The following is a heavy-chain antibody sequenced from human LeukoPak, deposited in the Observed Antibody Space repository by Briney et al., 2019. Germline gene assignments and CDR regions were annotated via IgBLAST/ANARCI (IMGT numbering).Heavy chain of an antibody. CDR3: ARVDSSGWYFDY. CDR1: GGSISSSSYY. CDR2: FYYSGST. Sequence: SETLSLTCSVSGGSISSSSYYWGWIRQPPGKGLEWIGSFYYSGSTYYNPSLKSRVTISVDTSKNQFSVNLSSVTAADTAVYYCARVDSSGWYFDYWGQGTLVTVSS. D-gene: IGHD6-19*01. V-gene: IGHV4-39*07. J-gene: IGHJ4*02.